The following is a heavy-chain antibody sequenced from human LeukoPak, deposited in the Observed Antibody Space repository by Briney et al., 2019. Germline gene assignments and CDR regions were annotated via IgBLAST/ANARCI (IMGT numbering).Heavy chain of an antibody. CDR1: GYTLTELS. V-gene: IGHV1-24*01. Sequence: GASVKVSCKVSGYTLTELSMHWVRQGPGKGLEWMGGFDPEDGETIYAQKFQGRVTMTEDTSTDTAYMELSSLRSEDTAVYYCATEFSIAGAFDIWGQGTMVTVSS. J-gene: IGHJ3*02. CDR2: FDPEDGET. D-gene: IGHD6-13*01. CDR3: ATEFSIAGAFDI.